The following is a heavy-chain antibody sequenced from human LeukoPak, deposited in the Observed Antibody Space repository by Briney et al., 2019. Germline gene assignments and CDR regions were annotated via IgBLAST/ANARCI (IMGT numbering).Heavy chain of an antibody. V-gene: IGHV3-21*01. Sequence: NPGGSLRLSCAASGFTFSTYGINWVRQAPGKGLEWVSSISGGSRYIYYADSVKGRFTASRDNAKRSVYLQMNSLRAEDTAVYYCAKGPLTEVAGTTWGYWGQGTLVTVPS. CDR1: GFTFSTYG. J-gene: IGHJ4*02. CDR2: ISGGSRYI. D-gene: IGHD6-19*01. CDR3: AKGPLTEVAGTTWGY.